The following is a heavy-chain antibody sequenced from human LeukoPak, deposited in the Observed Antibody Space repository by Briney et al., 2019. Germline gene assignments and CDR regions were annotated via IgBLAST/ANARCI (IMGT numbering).Heavy chain of an antibody. CDR3: ARSELDRYNWNDGYYYYYYMDV. CDR1: GGSISSYY. J-gene: IGHJ6*03. D-gene: IGHD1-1*01. Sequence: SETLSLTCTVSGGSISSYYWSWIQQPVGKGLEWIGRIYTSGSTNYNPSLKSRVTMSVDTSKNQFSLKLSSVTAADTDVYYCARSELDRYNWNDGYYYYYYMDVWGKGTTVTVSS. CDR2: IYTSGST. V-gene: IGHV4-4*07.